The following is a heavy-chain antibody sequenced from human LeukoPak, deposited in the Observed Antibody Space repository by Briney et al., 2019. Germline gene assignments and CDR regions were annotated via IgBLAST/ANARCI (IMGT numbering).Heavy chain of an antibody. V-gene: IGHV5-10-1*01. D-gene: IGHD3-10*01. CDR1: GYSFTTSW. Sequence: GESLKISCTGSGYSFTTSWISWVRQMPGKGLEWMGRIDPIDSYTNYSASFQGHVTISADKSISTAYLQWSRLKASDTVMYYCAGHVRVRGVIIYYFDFWGQGTLVTVSS. CDR3: AGHVRVRGVIIYYFDF. CDR2: IDPIDSYT. J-gene: IGHJ4*02.